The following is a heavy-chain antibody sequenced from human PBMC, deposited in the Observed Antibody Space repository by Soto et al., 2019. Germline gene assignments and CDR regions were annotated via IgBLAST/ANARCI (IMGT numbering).Heavy chain of an antibody. CDR2: SHQSGNT. CDR1: GVSIGSHDX. J-gene: IGHJ4*02. CDR3: ATRDTGRVY. Sequence: QVQLQESGPGLVKPSGTLSLTCAVSGVSIGSHDXXTWVRQPPGKGLEWIGESHQSGNTNYNSSLESRVTISLDKSKDHFSLQLSSVTVADTAVYYCATRDTGRVYWGQGTLVTVSS. D-gene: IGHD5-18*01. V-gene: IGHV4-4*02.